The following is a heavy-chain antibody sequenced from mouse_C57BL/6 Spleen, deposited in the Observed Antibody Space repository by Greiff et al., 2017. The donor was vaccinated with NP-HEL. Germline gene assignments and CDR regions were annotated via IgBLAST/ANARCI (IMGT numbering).Heavy chain of an antibody. D-gene: IGHD2-1*01. CDR3: TRVRVYSRYAMDY. CDR2: IDPETGGT. CDR1: GYTFTDYE. Sequence: VQLQQSGAELVRPGASVTLSCKASGYTFTDYEMHWVKQTPVHGLEWIGAIDPETGGTAYNQKFKGKAILTADKSSSTAYMERRSLTSEDSAVYYCTRVRVYSRYAMDYWGQGTSVTVSS. V-gene: IGHV1-15*01. J-gene: IGHJ4*01.